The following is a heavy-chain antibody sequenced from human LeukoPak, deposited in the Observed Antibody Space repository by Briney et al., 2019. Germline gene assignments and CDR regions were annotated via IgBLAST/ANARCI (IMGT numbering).Heavy chain of an antibody. Sequence: ASVKVSCKASGYTFTSYGISWVRQAPGQGLEWMGWISAYNGNTNYAQKLQGRVTMTTDTSTSTAYMELRSLRSDDTAVYYCATSYGSGSYYRVGYYYYYMDVWGKGTTVTVSS. CDR3: ATSYGSGSYYRVGYYYYYMDV. D-gene: IGHD3-10*01. CDR2: ISAYNGNT. J-gene: IGHJ6*03. CDR1: GYTFTSYG. V-gene: IGHV1-18*01.